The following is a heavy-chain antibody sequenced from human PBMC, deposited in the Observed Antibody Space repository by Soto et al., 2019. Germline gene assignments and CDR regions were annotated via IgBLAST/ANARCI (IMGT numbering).Heavy chain of an antibody. CDR3: ARHKDYYDSSGYYTNVFDP. J-gene: IGHJ5*02. Sequence: TACGDSINSSSDYWGWNRQPPGKGLEWIGSIYYSGSTYYNPSLKSRVTISVDTSKNQFSLKLSSVTAADTAVYYCARHKDYYDSSGYYTNVFDPWGKGTLVTVTS. V-gene: IGHV4-39*01. D-gene: IGHD3-22*01. CDR2: IYYSGST. CDR1: GDSINSSSDY.